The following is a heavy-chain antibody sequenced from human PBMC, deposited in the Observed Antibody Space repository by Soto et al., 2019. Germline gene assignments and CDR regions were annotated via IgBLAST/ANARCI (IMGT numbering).Heavy chain of an antibody. CDR2: IYYSGST. CDR1: GGSISSGGYY. V-gene: IGHV4-31*03. D-gene: IGHD6-13*01. Sequence: SETVSLTCTVSGGSISSGGYYWSWIRQHPGKGLEWIGYIYYSGSTYYNPSLKGRVTISVDTSKNQFSLKLSSVTAADTAVYYCARALGSSSWKYYYYYYMDVWGKGTTVTVSS. J-gene: IGHJ6*03. CDR3: ARALGSSSWKYYYYYYMDV.